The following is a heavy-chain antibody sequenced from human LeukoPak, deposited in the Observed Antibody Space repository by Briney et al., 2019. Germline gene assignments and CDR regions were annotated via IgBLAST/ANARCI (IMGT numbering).Heavy chain of an antibody. CDR3: ARGTRLFNWFDP. V-gene: IGHV4-34*01. J-gene: IGHJ5*02. Sequence: PSETLSLTCAVYGGSFSGYYWSWIRQPPGKGLEWIGEINHSGSTNYNPSLKSRVTISVDTSKNQFSLKLSSVTAADTAVYYCARGTRLFNWFDPWGQGTLVTVSS. CDR1: GGSFSGYY. CDR2: INHSGST. D-gene: IGHD4/OR15-4a*01.